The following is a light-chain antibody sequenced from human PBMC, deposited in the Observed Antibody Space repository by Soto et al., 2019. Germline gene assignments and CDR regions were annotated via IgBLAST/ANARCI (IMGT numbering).Light chain of an antibody. CDR2: AAS. CDR1: QSISTF. CDR3: QQGYTTPRT. V-gene: IGKV1-39*01. Sequence: DIQMTQSPSSLSASVGDRVSVTCRASQSISTFLNWYQQRPGEAPKLLIYAASSLQSGVPSRFSGTGSGADFTLTNGSLQPEDCATYYCQQGYTTPRTFGQGTKVEVK. J-gene: IGKJ1*01.